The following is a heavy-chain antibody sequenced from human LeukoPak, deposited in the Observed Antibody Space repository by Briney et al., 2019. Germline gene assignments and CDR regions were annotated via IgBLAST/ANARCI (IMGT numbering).Heavy chain of an antibody. Sequence: PGGSLRLSCAASGFTFSSYSMNWVRQAPGKGLEWVSYISSSSSTIYYADSVKGRFTISRDNAKNSLYLQMNSLRAEDTAVYYCARESLGPYYYYYYMDVWGKGTTVTVSS. D-gene: IGHD3-16*01. CDR2: ISSSSSTI. CDR1: GFTFSSYS. J-gene: IGHJ6*03. CDR3: ARESLGPYYYYYYMDV. V-gene: IGHV3-48*01.